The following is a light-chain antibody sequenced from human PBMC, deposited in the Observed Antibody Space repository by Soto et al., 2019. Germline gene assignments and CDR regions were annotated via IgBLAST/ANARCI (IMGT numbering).Light chain of an antibody. Sequence: DIQMTQSPSTLSASVGDRVTMTCRASQSISSWLAWYQQKPGKAPKLLIYDASSLESGVPSRFSGSGSGTEFTLTISSLQPDDFATYYCHQYNSYWTFGQGTKVEIK. CDR2: DAS. CDR3: HQYNSYWT. J-gene: IGKJ1*01. V-gene: IGKV1-5*01. CDR1: QSISSW.